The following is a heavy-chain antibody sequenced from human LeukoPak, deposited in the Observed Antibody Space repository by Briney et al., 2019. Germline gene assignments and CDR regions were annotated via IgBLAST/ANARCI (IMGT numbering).Heavy chain of an antibody. J-gene: IGHJ4*02. D-gene: IGHD3-22*01. CDR3: ATVYYDSSAYGDLDS. CDR2: ITPTSTSI. V-gene: IGHV3-21*01. Sequence: GGSLRLSCAASGIAFRSFTMNWVRQAPGKGLEWASSITPTSTSIFYADSVKGRLTISRDNARNSLYLQMNSLRAEDTAVYHCATVYYDSSAYGDLDSWGQGTLVTVSS. CDR1: GIAFRSFT.